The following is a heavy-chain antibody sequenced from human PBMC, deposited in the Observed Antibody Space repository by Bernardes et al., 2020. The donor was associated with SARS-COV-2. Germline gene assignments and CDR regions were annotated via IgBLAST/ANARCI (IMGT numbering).Heavy chain of an antibody. CDR3: LCVTWSQYDGFEI. J-gene: IGHJ3*02. Sequence: ASVKVSCKASVYTFPDYYMHWVRQAPGQGLEWMGWIKPDSGGTTYAQKFQGRVTVTRDTSISTAYMELSGLRSDDTAVYYCLCVTWSQYDGFEIWGQGTLVTVSS. CDR2: IKPDSGGT. D-gene: IGHD1-26*01. CDR1: VYTFPDYY. V-gene: IGHV1-2*02.